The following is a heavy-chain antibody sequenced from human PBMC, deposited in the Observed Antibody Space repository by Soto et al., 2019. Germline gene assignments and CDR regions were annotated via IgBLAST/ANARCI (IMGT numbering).Heavy chain of an antibody. CDR1: GFTFSSYA. J-gene: IGHJ4*02. Sequence: GALRLSCAASGFTFSSYAMHWVRQAPGKGLEWVAVISYDGSNKYYADSVKGRFTISRDNSKNTLYLQMNSLRAEDTAVYYCARAPIVVVPAAVDYWGQGTLVTVSS. CDR2: ISYDGSNK. D-gene: IGHD2-2*01. V-gene: IGHV3-30-3*01. CDR3: ARAPIVVVPAAVDY.